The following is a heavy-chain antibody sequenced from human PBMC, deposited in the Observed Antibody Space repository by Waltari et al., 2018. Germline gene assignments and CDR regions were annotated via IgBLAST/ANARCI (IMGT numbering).Heavy chain of an antibody. J-gene: IGHJ4*02. CDR1: GFTFSSSE. D-gene: IGHD2-15*01. CDR3: ARGSGGSCFFDY. CDR2: ISSSGSTI. V-gene: IGHV3-48*03. Sequence: EVQLVESGGGLVQPGGSLRLSCAASGFTFSSSEMNWVRQAPGKGLELVSYISSSGSTIYYADSVKGRFTISRDNAKNSLYLQMNSLRAEDTAVYYCARGSGGSCFFDYWGQGTLVTVSS.